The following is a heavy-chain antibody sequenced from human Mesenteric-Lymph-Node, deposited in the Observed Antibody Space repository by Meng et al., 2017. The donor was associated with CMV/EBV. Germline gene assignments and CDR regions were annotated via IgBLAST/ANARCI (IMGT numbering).Heavy chain of an antibody. D-gene: IGHD3-3*01. J-gene: IGHJ4*02. CDR3: AGVGSYDFSFDS. CDR1: GGSVRSDSHY. V-gene: IGHV4-61*01. CDR2: IYYSGSI. Sequence: SETLSLTCTVSGGSVRSDSHYWSWIRQPPGKGLEWIGYIYYSGSIDYNPSLKSRVTMSINTSKNQFSLRLSSVTAADTAVYYCAGVGSYDFSFDSWGQGSLVTVSS.